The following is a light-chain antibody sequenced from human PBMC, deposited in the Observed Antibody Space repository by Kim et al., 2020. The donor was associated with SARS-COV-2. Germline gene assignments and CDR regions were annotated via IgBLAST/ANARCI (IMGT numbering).Light chain of an antibody. CDR1: SLRKYY. J-gene: IGLJ2*01. Sequence: SELTQDPAVSAALGQTVRITCQGDSLRKYYAAWYQQKPGQAPLFVMYGKNDRPPGIPDRLSGSSSGDTASLTITGAQAEDEGDYYCSSRDTTGDQVVFG. CDR3: SSRDTTGDQVV. V-gene: IGLV3-19*01. CDR2: GKN.